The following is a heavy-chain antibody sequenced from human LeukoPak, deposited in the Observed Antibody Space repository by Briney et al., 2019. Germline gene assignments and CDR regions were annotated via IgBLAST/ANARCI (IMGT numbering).Heavy chain of an antibody. D-gene: IGHD6-6*01. Sequence: SETLSLTCNVSGWSISSYYLRWIRQPPGKGLEWIGHINYSGSTKYNPSLKNRVTKSINTSKNQFSLKLTSVTDADTAVYYCARQTSIAARGHFDYWGEGTLLTVPS. J-gene: IGHJ4*02. CDR3: ARQTSIAARGHFDY. V-gene: IGHV4-59*12. CDR1: GWSISSYY. CDR2: INYSGST.